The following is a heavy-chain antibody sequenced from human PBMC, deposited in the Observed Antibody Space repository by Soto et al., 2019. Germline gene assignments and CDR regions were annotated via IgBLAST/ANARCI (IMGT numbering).Heavy chain of an antibody. CDR2: IYYSGST. Sequence: SETLSLTCTVSGGSISSYYWNWIRQPPGKGLEWIGYIYYSGSTNYNPSLKSRVTISVDTSKNQFSLKLSSVTAADTAMYYCAGGDYDFWSGYYTGGSTGMDVWGQGTTVTVSS. V-gene: IGHV4-59*12. CDR1: GGSISSYY. CDR3: AGGDYDFWSGYYTGGSTGMDV. J-gene: IGHJ6*02. D-gene: IGHD3-3*01.